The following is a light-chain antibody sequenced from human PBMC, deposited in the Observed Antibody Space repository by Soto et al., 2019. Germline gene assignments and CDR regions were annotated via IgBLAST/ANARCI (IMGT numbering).Light chain of an antibody. CDR1: QSVSSSY. J-gene: IGKJ3*01. V-gene: IGKV3-20*01. CDR3: QQYGISPPT. CDR2: GAS. Sequence: IALTQSPGTLSLSPGERATLSCRASQSVSSSYLAWYQQKPGQAPRLLIYGASSRATGIPDRFSGSGSGTDFTLTISRLEPEDFAVYYCQQYGISPPTFGPGTKVDIK.